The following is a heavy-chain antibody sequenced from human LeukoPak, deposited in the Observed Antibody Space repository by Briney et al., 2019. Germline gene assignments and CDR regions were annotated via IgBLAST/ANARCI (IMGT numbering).Heavy chain of an antibody. CDR3: AIQITMIVVVPYFDY. V-gene: IGHV3-11*04. CDR2: ISSSGSTI. CDR1: GLTFRDYY. D-gene: IGHD3-22*01. Sequence: PGGSLRLSRAASGLTFRDYYMTWIRHAPGKGLEWVAYISSSGSTIYSADSVKGRFTVSRDNAKNSLFLHMNSLIAEDTAIYYCAIQITMIVVVPYFDYWGQGTLVTVSS. J-gene: IGHJ4*02.